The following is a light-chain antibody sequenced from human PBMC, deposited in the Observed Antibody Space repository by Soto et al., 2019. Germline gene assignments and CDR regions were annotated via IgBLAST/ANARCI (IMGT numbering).Light chain of an antibody. CDR1: SSDIGAYNF. J-gene: IGLJ2*01. Sequence: QSALTQPASVSGSPGQSITISCTGTSSDIGAYNFVSWYQQHPGKAPKLMLYDVNIRPSGVSNRFSGSKSGNTASLTISGLQAEDEADYYCNSWKNSTNMIFGRGTKVTVL. CDR3: NSWKNSTNMI. V-gene: IGLV2-14*03. CDR2: DVN.